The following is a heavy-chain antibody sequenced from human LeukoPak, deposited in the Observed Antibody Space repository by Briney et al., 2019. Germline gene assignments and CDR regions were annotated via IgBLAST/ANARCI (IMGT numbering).Heavy chain of an antibody. Sequence: GGSLRLSCAASGFTFSSYSMNWVRQAPGKGLEWVSSISSSSSNIYYADSVKGRFTISRDNAKNSLYLQMNSLSAEDTAVYYXARDPIGVEDAFDIWGQGTLVTVSS. CDR3: ARDPIGVEDAFDI. D-gene: IGHD3-3*01. J-gene: IGHJ3*02. V-gene: IGHV3-21*01. CDR1: GFTFSSYS. CDR2: ISSSSSNI.